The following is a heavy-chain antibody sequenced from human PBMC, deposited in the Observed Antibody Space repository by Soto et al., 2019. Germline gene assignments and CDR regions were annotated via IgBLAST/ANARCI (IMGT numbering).Heavy chain of an antibody. V-gene: IGHV4-59*08. Sequence: SETLSLTCTVSGGSISIYYWSWIRQPPGKGLEWIGYIYYSGSTNYNPSLKSRVTISVDTSKNQFSLKLSSVTAADTAVYYCARHSSIGYYYYMDVWGKGTTVTVSS. D-gene: IGHD6-6*01. CDR2: IYYSGST. CDR3: ARHSSIGYYYYMDV. CDR1: GGSISIYY. J-gene: IGHJ6*03.